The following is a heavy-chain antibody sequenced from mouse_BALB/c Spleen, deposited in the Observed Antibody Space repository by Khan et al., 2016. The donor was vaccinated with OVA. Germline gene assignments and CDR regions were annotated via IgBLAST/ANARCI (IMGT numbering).Heavy chain of an antibody. CDR3: ARGYYGSSYGDAMDY. Sequence: EVELVESGGGLVQPGGSRKLSCAASVFTFSSFGMHWVRQAPEKGLEWVAYISSGSSTIYYADTVKGRFTISRDNPKNTLFLQMTSLRSEDTAMYYCARGYYGSSYGDAMDYWGQGTSVTVSS. CDR2: ISSGSSTI. D-gene: IGHD1-1*01. J-gene: IGHJ4*01. V-gene: IGHV5-17*02. CDR1: VFTFSSFG.